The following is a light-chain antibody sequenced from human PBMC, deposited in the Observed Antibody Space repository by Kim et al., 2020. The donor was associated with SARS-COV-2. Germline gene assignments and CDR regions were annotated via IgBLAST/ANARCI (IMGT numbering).Light chain of an antibody. J-gene: IGLJ2*01. CDR3: SSYAGSNNLV. V-gene: IGLV2-8*01. CDR2: EVN. Sequence: GQSVTSYCTGTSSDVGGYNYVSWYQQHPGKAPKLMIYEVNKRPSGVPDRFSGSKSGNTASLTVSGLQAEDEADYYCSSYAGSNNLVFGGGTQLTVL. CDR1: SSDVGGYNY.